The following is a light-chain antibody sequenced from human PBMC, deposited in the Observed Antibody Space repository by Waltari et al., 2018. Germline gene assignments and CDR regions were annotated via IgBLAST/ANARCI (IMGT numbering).Light chain of an antibody. CDR2: GAS. J-gene: IGKJ5*01. CDR3: QQHDNWPPVT. V-gene: IGKV3-15*01. Sequence: EVVMTQSPATLSVSPGQRVPLPCRASQSIGTNFAWYQQKPGQAPRLLIYGASTRATNIPARFSGGGSGTAFSLTISSLQSEDFAVYYCQQHDNWPPVTFGQGTRLEIK. CDR1: QSIGTN.